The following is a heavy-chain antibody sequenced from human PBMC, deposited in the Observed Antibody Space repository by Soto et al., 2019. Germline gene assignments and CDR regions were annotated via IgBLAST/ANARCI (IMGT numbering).Heavy chain of an antibody. D-gene: IGHD2-15*01. CDR2: IYYSGST. Sequence: SETLSLTCTVSGGSISSGGYYWSWIRQHPGKGLEWIGYIYYSGSTYYNPSLKSRVTISVATSKNQFSLKLSSVTAADTAVYYCARDPGYCSGGSCYSAGWFDPWGQGTLVTVSS. CDR1: GGSISSGGYY. J-gene: IGHJ5*02. V-gene: IGHV4-31*03. CDR3: ARDPGYCSGGSCYSAGWFDP.